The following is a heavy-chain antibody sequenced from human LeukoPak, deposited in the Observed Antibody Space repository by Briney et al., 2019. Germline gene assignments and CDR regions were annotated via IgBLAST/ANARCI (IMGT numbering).Heavy chain of an antibody. D-gene: IGHD5-18*01. J-gene: IGHJ6*02. CDR1: GGTFSSYT. V-gene: IGHV1-69*02. CDR2: IIPILGIA. Sequence: SVKVSCKASGGTFSSYTISWVRQAPGQGLEWMGRIIPILGIANYAQKFQGRVTITADKSTSTAYMELSSLRSEDTAVYYCAASDAAMVIPHYYYYYGMDVWGQGTTVTVSS. CDR3: AASDAAMVIPHYYYYYGMDV.